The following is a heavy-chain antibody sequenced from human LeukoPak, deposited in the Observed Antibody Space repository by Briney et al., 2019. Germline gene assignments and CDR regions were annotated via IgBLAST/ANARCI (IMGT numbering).Heavy chain of an antibody. V-gene: IGHV1-3*03. J-gene: IGHJ3*02. CDR2: IYTGNGDT. D-gene: IGHD2/OR15-2a*01. CDR3: AISNIGTSRNSFDI. CDR1: GYTFTNFV. Sequence: RASVKVSCKASGYTFTNFVIHWVRQAPGQSLEWMGWIYTGNGDTKYSQEFQGRVTISRDTSATTAYMELSSLTSEDMAVYYCAISNIGTSRNSFDIWGQGTMVTVSS.